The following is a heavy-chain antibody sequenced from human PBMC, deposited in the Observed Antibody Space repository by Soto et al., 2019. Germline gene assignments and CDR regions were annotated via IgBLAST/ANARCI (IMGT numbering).Heavy chain of an antibody. CDR1: GFSFSNHG. CDR3: ARKSRATVAGDPDW. CDR2: ISNDGSNK. Sequence: QLQLVESGGGVVQPGRSLRLSCVASGFSFSNHGMHWVRQAPGKGLEWVAVISNDGSNKEYAESVKGRFTISRDNSKNTLYLQINSLRFEYTAVFYCARKSRATVAGDPDWWGQGTLVTVSS. D-gene: IGHD6-19*01. J-gene: IGHJ4*02. V-gene: IGHV3-30*03.